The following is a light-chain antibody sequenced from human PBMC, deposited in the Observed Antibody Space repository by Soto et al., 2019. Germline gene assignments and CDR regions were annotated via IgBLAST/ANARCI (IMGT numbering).Light chain of an antibody. CDR3: LQALDTPYT. CDR2: LGS. V-gene: IGKV2-28*01. CDR1: KRLLTSTGNTF. J-gene: IGKJ2*01. Sequence: VMPQSPLSLTVTPGEPDSISCRSSKRLLTSTGNTFLDWYLQKTGKSPQLLIYLGSNRASGVPHRVSASEAGTDFTLKISRVEAEDVGVYYCLQALDTPYTFGQGTKLEIK.